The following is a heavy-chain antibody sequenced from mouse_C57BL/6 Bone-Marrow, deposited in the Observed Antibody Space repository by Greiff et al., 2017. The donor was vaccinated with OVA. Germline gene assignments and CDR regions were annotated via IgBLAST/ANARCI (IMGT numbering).Heavy chain of an antibody. CDR1: GFTFSSYA. J-gene: IGHJ3*01. CDR3: ARDYSNFAWLAY. Sequence: EVQRVESGGGLVKPGGSLKLSCAASGFTFSSYAMSWVRQTPEKRLEWVATISDGGSYTYYPDNVKGRFTISRDNAKTNLYLQMSHLKSEDTAMYYCARDYSNFAWLAYWGQGTLVTVSA. D-gene: IGHD2-5*01. CDR2: ISDGGSYT. V-gene: IGHV5-4*01.